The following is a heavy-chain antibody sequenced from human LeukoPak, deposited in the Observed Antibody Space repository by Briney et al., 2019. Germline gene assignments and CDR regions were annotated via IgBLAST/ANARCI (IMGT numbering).Heavy chain of an antibody. D-gene: IGHD3-3*01. Sequence: SETLSLTCTVSGGSISSYYWSWIRQPPGKGLEWIGYIYYSGSTNYNPSLKSRVTISVDTSKNQFSLKLSSVTAADTAVYYCARYYDFWSAVDIWGQGTMVTVSS. CDR3: ARYYDFWSAVDI. CDR1: GGSISSYY. CDR2: IYYSGST. J-gene: IGHJ3*02. V-gene: IGHV4-59*08.